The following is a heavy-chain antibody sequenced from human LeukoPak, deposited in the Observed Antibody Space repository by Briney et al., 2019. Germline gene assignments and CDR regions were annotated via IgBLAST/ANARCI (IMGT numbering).Heavy chain of an antibody. D-gene: IGHD6-13*01. CDR1: GLTFSSHW. CDR3: ARVAYSSRNYFDY. Sequence: GGSLRLSCAASGLTFSSHWMHWVRQAPGKGLVWVSRITNDGSSTTYADSVKGRFTISRDNAKNMLYLQVNSLRAEDTAVYYCARVAYSSRNYFDYWGQGTLVTVSS. CDR2: ITNDGSST. V-gene: IGHV3-74*01. J-gene: IGHJ4*02.